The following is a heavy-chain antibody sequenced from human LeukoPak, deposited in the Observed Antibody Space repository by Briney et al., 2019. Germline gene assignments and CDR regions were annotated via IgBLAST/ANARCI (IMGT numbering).Heavy chain of an antibody. Sequence: GGSLRLSCAASGFTFSSYGMHWVRQAPGKGLEWVAVIWYDGTNKYYADSVKGRFTISRDNSKNTLFLQMNSLRAEDTAIYYCARAAYDSSGYLTLWGQGTLVTVSS. V-gene: IGHV3-33*08. D-gene: IGHD3-22*01. CDR3: ARAAYDSSGYLTL. CDR2: IWYDGTNK. J-gene: IGHJ4*02. CDR1: GFTFSSYG.